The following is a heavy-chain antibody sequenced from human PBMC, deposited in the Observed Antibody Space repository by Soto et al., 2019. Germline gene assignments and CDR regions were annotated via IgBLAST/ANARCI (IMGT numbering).Heavy chain of an antibody. V-gene: IGHV3-7*01. CDR2: IKDDGTEK. CDR1: GFTFSSHW. CDR3: TPRGGG. Sequence: EVQLEESGGGLVQPGGSLRLSCVVSGFTFSSHWMSWVRQAPGKGLEWVATIKDDGTEKYYVDSVKGRFTISRANAKNSLKLQMSSLRGEDTGVYYCTPRGGGWGQGTLVTVSS. J-gene: IGHJ4*02. D-gene: IGHD3-10*01.